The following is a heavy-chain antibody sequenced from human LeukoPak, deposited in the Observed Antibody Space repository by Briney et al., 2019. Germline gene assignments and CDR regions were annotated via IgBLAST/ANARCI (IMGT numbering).Heavy chain of an antibody. CDR3: ARLVPPGWFDP. V-gene: IGHV4-39*01. CDR2: IYYSGST. J-gene: IGHJ5*02. CDR1: GGSISSSNYY. Sequence: SETLSLTCTVSGGSISSSNYYWGWIRQPPGKGLEWIANIYYSGSTYYNPSLKSRVTLSVDTSNNQFSLKLTSVTAADTAVYYCARLVPPGWFDPWGQGTLVTVSS.